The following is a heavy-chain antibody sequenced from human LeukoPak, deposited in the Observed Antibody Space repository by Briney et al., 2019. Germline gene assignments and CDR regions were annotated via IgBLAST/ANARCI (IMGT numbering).Heavy chain of an antibody. CDR2: IYYSGST. V-gene: IGHV4-59*01. J-gene: IGHJ3*02. D-gene: IGHD6-13*01. CDR3: AREQQLDAFDI. CDR1: GGSFSGYY. Sequence: SETLSLTCAVYGGSFSGYYWSWIRQPPGKGLEWIGYIYYSGSTNYNPSLKSRVTISVDTSKNQFSLKLSSVTAADTAVYYCAREQQLDAFDIWGQGTMVTVSS.